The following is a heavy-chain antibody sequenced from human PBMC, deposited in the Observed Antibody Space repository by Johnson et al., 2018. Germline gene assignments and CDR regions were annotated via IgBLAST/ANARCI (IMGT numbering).Heavy chain of an antibody. CDR1: GFTFTSSW. Sequence: VQLVQSGGGLVQPGGSLRLSCAVSGFTFTSSWMSWVRQAPGTGLEWVANINQDGSETHYVDSVRGRFSISRDNAKNSLYLQMNSLRVEDTAVYYCARGNSLSSWAQGTKVTVSS. CDR2: INQDGSET. D-gene: IGHD2/OR15-2a*01. CDR3: ARGNSLSS. J-gene: IGHJ3*01. V-gene: IGHV3-7*01.